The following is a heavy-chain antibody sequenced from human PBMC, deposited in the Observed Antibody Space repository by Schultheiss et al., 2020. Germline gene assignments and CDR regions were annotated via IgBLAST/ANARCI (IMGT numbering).Heavy chain of an antibody. CDR1: GFTFSSYG. D-gene: IGHD4-17*01. Sequence: GGSLRLSCAASGFTFSSYGMHWVRQAPGKGLEWVAVISYDGSNKYYADSVKGRFTISRDNSKNTLYLQMNSLRAEDTAVYYCARAYDYGDYGDSFDIWGQGTMVTVSS. V-gene: IGHV3-30*03. CDR3: ARAYDYGDYGDSFDI. J-gene: IGHJ3*02. CDR2: ISYDGSNK.